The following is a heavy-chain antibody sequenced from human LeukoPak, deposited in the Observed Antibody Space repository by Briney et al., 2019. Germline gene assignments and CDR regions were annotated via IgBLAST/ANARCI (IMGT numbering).Heavy chain of an antibody. V-gene: IGHV4-4*07. Sequence: PSETLSLTCTVSGGSISSYYWSWIRQPAGKGLEWIGRIYTSGSTNYNPSLKSRVTISVDTSKNQFSLKLSSVPAADTAVHYCARIVGATSRGAFDIWGQGTMVTVSS. CDR3: ARIVGATSRGAFDI. D-gene: IGHD1-26*01. J-gene: IGHJ3*02. CDR2: IYTSGST. CDR1: GGSISSYY.